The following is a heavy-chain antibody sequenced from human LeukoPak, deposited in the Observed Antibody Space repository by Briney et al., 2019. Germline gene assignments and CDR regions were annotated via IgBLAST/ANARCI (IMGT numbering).Heavy chain of an antibody. CDR3: AKEYAIFGVVMNAFDI. Sequence: GGSLRLSCAASGFTFSSYAMSWVRQAPGKGLEWVSAISGSGGSTYYADSVKGRFTISRDNSENTLYLQMNSLRAEDTAVYCCAKEYAIFGVVMNAFDIWGQGTMVTVSS. CDR2: ISGSGGST. D-gene: IGHD3-3*01. CDR1: GFTFSSYA. V-gene: IGHV3-23*01. J-gene: IGHJ3*02.